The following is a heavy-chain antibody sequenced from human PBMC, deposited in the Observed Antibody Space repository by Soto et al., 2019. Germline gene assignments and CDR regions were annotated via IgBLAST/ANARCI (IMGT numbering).Heavy chain of an antibody. D-gene: IGHD3-22*01. V-gene: IGHV1-18*01. CDR3: ARAIPFYDSSGYPQYYYYGMDV. CDR2: ISAYNGNT. J-gene: IGHJ6*02. CDR1: GYTFTSYG. Sequence: QVQLVQSGAEVKKPGASVKVSCKASGYTFTSYGISWVRQAPGQGLEWMGWISAYNGNTNYAQKLQGRVTMTTDTSTSTAYMELRSLRSDDTAVYYCARAIPFYDSSGYPQYYYYGMDVWGQGTTVTVSS.